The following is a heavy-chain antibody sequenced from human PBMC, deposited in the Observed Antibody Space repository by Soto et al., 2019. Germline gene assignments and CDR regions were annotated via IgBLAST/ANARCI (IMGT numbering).Heavy chain of an antibody. V-gene: IGHV3-74*01. J-gene: IGHJ4*02. Sequence: GGSLRLSCAASGFTFSSYWMHWVRQAPGKGLVWVSRINSDGSSTSYADSVKGRFTISRDNAKNTLYLQMNSLRAEDTAVYYCALAVADPTAIGYWGQGTLVTVSS. CDR3: ALAVADPTAIGY. D-gene: IGHD6-19*01. CDR1: GFTFSSYW. CDR2: INSDGSST.